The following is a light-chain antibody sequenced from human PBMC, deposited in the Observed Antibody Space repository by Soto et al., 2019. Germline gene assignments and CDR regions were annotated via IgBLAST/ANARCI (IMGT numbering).Light chain of an antibody. CDR2: RNN. V-gene: IGLV1-47*01. Sequence: QSVLTQPPSVSGTPGQRVIISCSGSSSNIGSNYVYWYQQLPGTAPKLLIYRNNQRPSGVPDRFSGSKSGTTASLAIGGLRSEDEADYYCAAWDDSLTGPVIFGGGTKLTVL. CDR1: SSNIGSNY. J-gene: IGLJ2*01. CDR3: AAWDDSLTGPVI.